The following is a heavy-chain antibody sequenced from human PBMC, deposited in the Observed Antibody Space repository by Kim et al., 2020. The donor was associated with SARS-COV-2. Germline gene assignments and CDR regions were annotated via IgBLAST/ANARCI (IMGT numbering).Heavy chain of an antibody. V-gene: IGHV7-4-1*02. D-gene: IGHD3-10*01. J-gene: IGHJ6*02. Sequence: ASVKVSCKASGYTFTSYAMNWVRQAPGQGLEWMGWINTNTGNPTYAQGFTGRFVFSLDTSVSTAYLQISSLKAEDTAVYYCARFITMVRGPYGPIGAYYYYYYGMDVWGQGTTVTVSS. CDR2: INTNTGNP. CDR3: ARFITMVRGPYGPIGAYYYYYYGMDV. CDR1: GYTFTSYA.